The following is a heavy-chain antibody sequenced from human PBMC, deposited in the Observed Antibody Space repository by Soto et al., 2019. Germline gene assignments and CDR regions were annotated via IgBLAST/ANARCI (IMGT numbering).Heavy chain of an antibody. D-gene: IGHD3-10*01. V-gene: IGHV4-61*01. CDR3: ARGVGFGYYYYHMDL. Sequence: PETLSLTCSVRSYSVTSVRAYCSWIRQPPGKGLKWIGYIYDSSSADYNTSLGRRGTISIDTSKNQFSLKLTSVTAADTAVYYCARGVGFGYYYYHMDLWGQGTTVT. J-gene: IGHJ6*02. CDR2: IYDSSSA. CDR1: SYSVTSVRAY.